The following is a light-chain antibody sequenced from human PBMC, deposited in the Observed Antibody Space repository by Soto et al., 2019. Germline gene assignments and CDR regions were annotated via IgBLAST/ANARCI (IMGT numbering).Light chain of an antibody. Sequence: QSVLTQPASVSGSPGQSITISCTGTSSDVGGYNYVSWYQQHPGKAPKLMIYDVSNRPSGVSNRFSGSKSGNTASLTISGLQAEAEADYYCSSYTSSSTLVFGTGTKLTVL. CDR1: SSDVGGYNY. V-gene: IGLV2-14*01. J-gene: IGLJ1*01. CDR3: SSYTSSSTLV. CDR2: DVS.